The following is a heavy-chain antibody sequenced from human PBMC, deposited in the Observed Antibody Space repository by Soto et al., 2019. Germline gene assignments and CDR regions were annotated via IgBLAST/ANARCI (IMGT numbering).Heavy chain of an antibody. J-gene: IGHJ3*02. CDR1: GYTFTSYD. Sequence: ASVKVSCKASGYTFTSYDINWVRQATGQGLEWMGWMNPNSGNTGYAQKFQGRVTMTRNTSISTAYMELSSLRSEDTAVYYCARVHPLLDCSSTSCYGGDAFDIWGQGTMVTVSS. V-gene: IGHV1-8*01. CDR2: MNPNSGNT. D-gene: IGHD2-2*01. CDR3: ARVHPLLDCSSTSCYGGDAFDI.